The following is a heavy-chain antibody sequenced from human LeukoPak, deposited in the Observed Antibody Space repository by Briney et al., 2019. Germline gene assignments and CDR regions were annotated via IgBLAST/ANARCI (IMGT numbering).Heavy chain of an antibody. Sequence: PSETLSLTCTVSGGSISSYYWSWIRQPPGKGLEWIGYIYYSGSTNYNPSLKSRVTISVDTSKNQFSLKLSSVTAADTAVYYCARERRFGCSGGSCHNWFDPWGQGTLVTVSS. J-gene: IGHJ5*02. D-gene: IGHD2-15*01. CDR3: ARERRFGCSGGSCHNWFDP. CDR1: GGSISSYY. V-gene: IGHV4-59*01. CDR2: IYYSGST.